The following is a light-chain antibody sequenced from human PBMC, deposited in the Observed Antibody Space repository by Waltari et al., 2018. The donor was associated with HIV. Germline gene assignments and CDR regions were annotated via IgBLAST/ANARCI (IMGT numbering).Light chain of an antibody. CDR2: EVT. J-gene: IGLJ3*02. CDR1: SSDVGGYNY. CDR3: SSYTGYNDFL. Sequence: QSALTQPPSASGSPGQSVTISCPGTSSDVGGYNYVSWYQQHPGKAPKLMILEVTKRPSGVPNRFSGSKSGNTASLTVSGLQADDEADYYCSSYTGYNDFLFGAGTKLTVL. V-gene: IGLV2-8*01.